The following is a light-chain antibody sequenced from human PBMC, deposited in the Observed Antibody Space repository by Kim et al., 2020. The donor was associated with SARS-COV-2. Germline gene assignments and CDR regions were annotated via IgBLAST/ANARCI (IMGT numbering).Light chain of an antibody. CDR2: AAS. Sequence: DIQMTQSPSSLSASVGDRLTITCRASQGISNDLAWYQQKPGKVPKLLIFAASALQSGVPSRFSGSGSGTDFTLTISSLQPEDVATYYCQKYNGAPSTFGQGTKVDIK. V-gene: IGKV1-27*01. J-gene: IGKJ1*01. CDR3: QKYNGAPST. CDR1: QGISND.